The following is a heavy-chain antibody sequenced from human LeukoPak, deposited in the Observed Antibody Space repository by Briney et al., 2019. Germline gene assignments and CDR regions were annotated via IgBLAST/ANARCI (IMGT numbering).Heavy chain of an antibody. Sequence: PGGSLRLSCAASGFTFSSSSMSWVRQAPGKGLEWISYIDSSSSTIYYADSVRGRFTISRDNGDNSLYLQMNSLRDEDTAVYYCARAPMVRGVITAFDQWGQGTLVTVRS. J-gene: IGHJ4*02. CDR1: GFTFSSSS. V-gene: IGHV3-48*02. CDR2: IDSSSSTI. D-gene: IGHD3-10*01. CDR3: ARAPMVRGVITAFDQ.